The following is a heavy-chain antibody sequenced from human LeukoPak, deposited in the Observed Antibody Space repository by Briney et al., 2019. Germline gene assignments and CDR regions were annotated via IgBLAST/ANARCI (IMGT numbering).Heavy chain of an antibody. CDR2: ISSSSSYI. CDR1: GFTFSSYS. J-gene: IGHJ6*02. CDR3: ARDASYCSSTSCYYYYGMDV. V-gene: IGHV3-21*01. D-gene: IGHD2-2*01. Sequence: GGSLRLSCAASGFTFSSYSMNWVRQAPGKGLEWVSSISSSSSYIYYADSVKGRFTISRDNAKNSLYLQMNSLRAEDMAVYYCARDASYCSSTSCYYYYGMDVWSQGTTVTVSS.